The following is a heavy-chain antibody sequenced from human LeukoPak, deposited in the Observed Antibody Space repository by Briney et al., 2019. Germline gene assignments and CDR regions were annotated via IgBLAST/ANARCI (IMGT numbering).Heavy chain of an antibody. Sequence: PSETLSLTXTVSGGSISSASYYWGWIRQPPGKGLEWIGSIYYSGSTYYNPSLKSRVTISVNMSKNQFSLKLSSVTAADTAVYYCARQFGGYNLYYFDYWGQGTLVTVSS. CDR2: IYYSGST. CDR1: GGSISSASYY. J-gene: IGHJ4*02. CDR3: ARQFGGYNLYYFDY. D-gene: IGHD5-24*01. V-gene: IGHV4-39*01.